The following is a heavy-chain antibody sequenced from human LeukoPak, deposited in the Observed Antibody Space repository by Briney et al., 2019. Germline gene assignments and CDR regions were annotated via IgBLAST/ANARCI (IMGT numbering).Heavy chain of an antibody. V-gene: IGHV1-46*01. CDR1: GYTFTSYY. D-gene: IGHD3-22*01. J-gene: IGHJ5*02. CDR3: ARSGYGSSGYYYGVWFDP. CDR2: INPSGGST. Sequence: GASVKVSCKASGYTFTSYYMHWVRQAPGQGLEWMGIINPSGGSTSYAQKFQGRVTMTRDTSTSTAYMELSSLRSEDTAVYYCARSGYGSSGYYYGVWFDPWGQGTLVTVSS.